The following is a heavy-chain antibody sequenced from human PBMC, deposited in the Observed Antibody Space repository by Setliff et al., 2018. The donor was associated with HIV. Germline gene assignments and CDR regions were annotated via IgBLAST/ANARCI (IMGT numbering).Heavy chain of an antibody. CDR1: GYTFSNY. V-gene: IGHV1-2*02. CDR2: INPNSGGT. D-gene: IGHD4-17*01. J-gene: IGHJ4*02. CDR3: ARDDHGDPFDY. Sequence: ASVKVSCKASGYTFSNYIHWVRQAPGQGLEWMGWINPNSGGTYYAQNFQGRVTMTRDTSINTAYMELSRLRSDDTAVYYCARDDHGDPFDYWGQGTLVTVPQ.